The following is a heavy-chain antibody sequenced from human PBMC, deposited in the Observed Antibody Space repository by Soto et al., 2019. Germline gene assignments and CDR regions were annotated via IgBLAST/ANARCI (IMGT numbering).Heavy chain of an antibody. J-gene: IGHJ6*02. CDR3: AKDRAVTGYYYYGMDV. CDR1: GFTFSSYG. D-gene: IGHD2-8*02. V-gene: IGHV3-30*18. Sequence: GGSLRLSCAASGFTFSSYGMHWVRQAPGKGLEWVAVISYDGSNKYYADSVKGRSTISRDNSKNTLYLQMNSLRAEDTAVYYCAKDRAVTGYYYYGMDVWGQGTTVTVSS. CDR2: ISYDGSNK.